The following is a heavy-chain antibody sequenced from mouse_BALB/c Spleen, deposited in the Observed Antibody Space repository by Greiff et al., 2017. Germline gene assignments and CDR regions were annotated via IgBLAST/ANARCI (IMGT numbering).Heavy chain of an antibody. D-gene: IGHD2-4*01. V-gene: IGHV14-3*02. J-gene: IGHJ4*01. CDR3: ARRSTMSTAYAMDY. CDR2: IDPANGNT. Sequence: EVQLQQSGAELVKPGASVKLSCTASGFNIKDTYMHWVKQRPEQGLEWIGRIDPANGNTKYDPKFQGKATITADTSSNTAYLQLSSLTSEDTAVYYCARRSTMSTAYAMDYWGQGTSVTVSS. CDR1: GFNIKDTY.